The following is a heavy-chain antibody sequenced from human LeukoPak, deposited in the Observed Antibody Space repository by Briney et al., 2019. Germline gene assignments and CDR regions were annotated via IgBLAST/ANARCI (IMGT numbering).Heavy chain of an antibody. CDR1: GGSFSGYY. CDR2: INHSGST. D-gene: IGHD2-21*01. Sequence: PSETLSLTCAVYGGSFSGYYWSWIRQPPGKGLEWIGEINHSGSTNYNPSLKSRVTISVDTSKNQFSLKLSSVTAADTAVYYCAGDSPAARVVIVFGAGGGWWSDPGGKEPLVTVS. J-gene: IGHJ5*02. V-gene: IGHV4-34*01. CDR3: AGDSPAARVVIVFGAGGGWWSDP.